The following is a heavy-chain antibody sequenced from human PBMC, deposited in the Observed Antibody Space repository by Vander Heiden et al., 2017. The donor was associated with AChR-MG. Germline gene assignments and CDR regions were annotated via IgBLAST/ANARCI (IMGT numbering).Heavy chain of an antibody. CDR2: IYPATSET. CDR1: GYIFTTDW. Sequence: EVQVVQSGAEVNKPGESRKISCKVSGYIFTTDWTGWVRQMPGRGTGWMGIIYPATSETRYSPSFQGQVTISVDKSINTAYLQWSSLKASDTAMYYCARGGEAYYFPSSFSDDGFDIWGQGTMVTVSS. D-gene: IGHD2-2*01. J-gene: IGHJ3*02. CDR3: ARGGEAYYFPSSFSDDGFDI. V-gene: IGHV5-51*02.